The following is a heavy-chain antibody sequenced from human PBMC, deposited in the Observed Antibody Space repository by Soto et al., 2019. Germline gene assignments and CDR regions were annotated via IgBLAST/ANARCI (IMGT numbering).Heavy chain of an antibody. CDR3: ARDRRSGLGDDSSPIDY. CDR1: GYTFTSYG. Sequence: QVQLVQSGAEVKKPGASVKVSCKASGYTFTSYGIRWVRQAPGQGLEWMGWISAYNGNTNYAQKLQVRVTMTTDTSTSTVYMELRSLRSDDTAVYACARDRRSGLGDDSSPIDYWGQGTLVTVSS. J-gene: IGHJ4*02. D-gene: IGHD6-19*01. V-gene: IGHV1-18*01. CDR2: ISAYNGNT.